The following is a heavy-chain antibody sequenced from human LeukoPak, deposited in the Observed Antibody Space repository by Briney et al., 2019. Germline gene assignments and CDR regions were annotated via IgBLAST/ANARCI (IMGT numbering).Heavy chain of an antibody. Sequence: PGGSLRLSCAASGFTFSSYWMHWVRQAPGKGLVWVSRINTDGSSTSYADSVKGRFTISRDNAKNTLYLQMSSLRAEDTAVYYCAREDCGGDRGCWFDPWGQGTLVTVSS. J-gene: IGHJ5*02. CDR3: AREDCGGDRGCWFDP. D-gene: IGHD2-21*02. V-gene: IGHV3-74*01. CDR1: GFTFSSYW. CDR2: INTDGSST.